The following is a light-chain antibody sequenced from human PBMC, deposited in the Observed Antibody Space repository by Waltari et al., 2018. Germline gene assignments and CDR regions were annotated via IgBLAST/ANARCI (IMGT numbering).Light chain of an antibody. V-gene: IGKV4-1*01. CDR1: QSVFSSSNNKNS. Sequence: DIVMTQSPDSLAVSLGERATINCKSSQSVFSSSNNKNSLAWYQQKSGQPPTLLIYWASTRDSGVPDRFSGSGSGTXXTLTINSLQAEXXXVYYCQQYDSSPYTFGQGTKLEI. CDR2: WAS. CDR3: QQYDSSPYT. J-gene: IGKJ2*01.